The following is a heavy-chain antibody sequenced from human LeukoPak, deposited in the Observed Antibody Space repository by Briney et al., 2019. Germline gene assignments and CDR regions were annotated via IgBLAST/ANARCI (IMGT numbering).Heavy chain of an antibody. Sequence: GGSLRLPCAASGFTVSSKYMSWVRQAPGKGLEWVSVIYSGGSTYYADSVKGRFTISRDNSKNTLYLQMNSLRAEDTAVYYCARDLWDTAMAPGDYWGQGTLVTVSS. D-gene: IGHD5-18*01. J-gene: IGHJ4*02. CDR1: GFTVSSKY. CDR3: ARDLWDTAMAPGDY. CDR2: IYSGGST. V-gene: IGHV3-53*01.